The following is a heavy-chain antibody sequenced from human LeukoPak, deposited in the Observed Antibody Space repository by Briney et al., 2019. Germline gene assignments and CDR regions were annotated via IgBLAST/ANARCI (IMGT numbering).Heavy chain of an antibody. CDR3: ARDLVSTVTNYFDY. D-gene: IGHD4-17*01. Sequence: GGSLRLSCAASGFTFSSYGMHWVRQAPGKGLEWVAVIWYDGSNKYYADSVKGRFTISRDNSKNTLYLQMNSLRAEDTAVYYCARDLVSTVTNYFDYWGQGTLVTVSS. J-gene: IGHJ4*02. CDR1: GFTFSSYG. V-gene: IGHV3-33*01. CDR2: IWYDGSNK.